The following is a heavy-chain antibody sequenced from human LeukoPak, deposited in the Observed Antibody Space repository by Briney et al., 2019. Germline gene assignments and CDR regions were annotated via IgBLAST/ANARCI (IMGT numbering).Heavy chain of an antibody. Sequence: SETLSLTCTVSGGSISSGSYYWTWIRQPPGKGLEWIGYIYYSGSTSYNPSLKSRVTISVDTSKNHFSLKLSSMTAADTAVYYCAREMGGYYGSGTFRYYYYYMDVWGKGTTVTVSS. J-gene: IGHJ6*03. CDR1: GGSISSGSYY. CDR2: IYYSGST. D-gene: IGHD3-10*01. V-gene: IGHV4-61*03. CDR3: AREMGGYYGSGTFRYYYYYMDV.